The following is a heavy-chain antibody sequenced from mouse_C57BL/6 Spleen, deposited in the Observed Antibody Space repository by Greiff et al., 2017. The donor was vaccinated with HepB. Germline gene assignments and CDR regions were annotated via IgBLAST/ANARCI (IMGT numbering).Heavy chain of an antibody. Sequence: DVQLQESGAELVRPGASVKLSCTASGFNIKDDYMHWVKQRPEQGLEWIGWIDPENGDTEYASKFQGKATITADTSSNTAYLQLSSLTSEDTAVYYCTTDDGYSRFAYWGQGTLVTVSA. V-gene: IGHV14-4*01. J-gene: IGHJ3*01. D-gene: IGHD2-3*01. CDR1: GFNIKDDY. CDR3: TTDDGYSRFAY. CDR2: IDPENGDT.